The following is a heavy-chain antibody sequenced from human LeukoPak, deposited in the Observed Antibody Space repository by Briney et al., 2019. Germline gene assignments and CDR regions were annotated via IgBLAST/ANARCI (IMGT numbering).Heavy chain of an antibody. J-gene: IGHJ3*02. CDR2: ISAYNGNT. V-gene: IGHV1-18*01. CDR1: GYTFPSYG. Sequence: ASVKVSCKASGYTFPSYGISWVRQAPGQGLEWMGWISAYNGNTNYPQKLQGRVTMTTDTSTSTAYMELRSLRSDDTAVYYCARGPSGSYLGAFDIWGQGTMVTVSS. CDR3: ARGPSGSYLGAFDI. D-gene: IGHD1-26*01.